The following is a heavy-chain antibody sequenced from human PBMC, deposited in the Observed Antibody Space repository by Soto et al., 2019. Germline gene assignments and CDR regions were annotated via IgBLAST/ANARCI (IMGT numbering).Heavy chain of an antibody. CDR2: VIPIFGTA. CDR3: ASHYYDSSGYPYYYYGMDV. V-gene: IGHV1-69*13. Sequence: GASVKVSCKASGGTFSSYAISWVRQAPGQGLEWMGGVIPIFGTANYAQKFQGRVTITADESTSTAYMELSSLRSEDTAVYYCASHYYDSSGYPYYYYGMDVWGQGTTVTVSS. D-gene: IGHD3-22*01. J-gene: IGHJ6*02. CDR1: GGTFSSYA.